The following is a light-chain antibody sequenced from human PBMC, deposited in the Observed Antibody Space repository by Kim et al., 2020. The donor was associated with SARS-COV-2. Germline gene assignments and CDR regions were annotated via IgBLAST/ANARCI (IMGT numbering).Light chain of an antibody. V-gene: IGKV1-33*01. CDR2: DTS. CDR1: QGISNY. Sequence: VGDRVTITCQASQGISNYLDWYQQKPGKAPKVLIYDTSNLETGVPSRFSGSRSGTDFTFTISSLQPEDIATYYCQQYNNVPTTFGEGTRLEIK. CDR3: QQYNNVPTT. J-gene: IGKJ5*01.